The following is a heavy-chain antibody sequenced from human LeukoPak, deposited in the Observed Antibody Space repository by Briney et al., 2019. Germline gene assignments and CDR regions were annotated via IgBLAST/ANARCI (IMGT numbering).Heavy chain of an antibody. CDR1: GVSFSGYY. J-gene: IGHJ6*03. V-gene: IGHV4-34*01. Sequence: SETLSLTCAVYGVSFSGYYWSWIRQPPGKGLEWIGEINYSGSTNYNPSLKSRVTISVDTSKNQFSLKLSSVTAADTAVYYCARGTAVGSMDVWGKGTTVTVSS. CDR3: ARGTAVGSMDV. CDR2: INYSGST. D-gene: IGHD6-13*01.